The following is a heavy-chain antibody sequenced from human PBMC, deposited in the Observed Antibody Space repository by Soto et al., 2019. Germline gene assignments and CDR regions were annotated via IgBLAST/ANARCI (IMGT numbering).Heavy chain of an antibody. CDR3: AREPATAKPEGVDF. J-gene: IGHJ4*02. Sequence: ASEKVSCKASGYTFSDYYIHWVRQAPGQELKGMGWINPNSGCTKYAPKFQGGVTMTRPTSITTAYMELRRLRISDTPVYHCAREPATAKPEGVDFWGQGTLVTVS. CDR1: GYTFSDYY. V-gene: IGHV1-2*02. CDR2: INPNSGCT. D-gene: IGHD1-1*01.